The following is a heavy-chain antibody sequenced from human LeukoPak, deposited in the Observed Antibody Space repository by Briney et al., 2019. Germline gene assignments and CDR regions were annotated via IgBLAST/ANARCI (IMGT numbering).Heavy chain of an antibody. D-gene: IGHD3-16*01. CDR2: IWYDRSKK. J-gene: IGHJ4*02. CDR3: VRDGGSGFDY. CDR1: GFTFSSFG. Sequence: GGSLRLSCAASGFTFSSFGMHWVRQTPGKGLEWVAVIWYDRSKKFYGDSVKGQFTVSRDGSKNTLYLQMNTLRAEDTAVYYCVRDGGSGFDYLGLGTLVTVSS. V-gene: IGHV3-33*01.